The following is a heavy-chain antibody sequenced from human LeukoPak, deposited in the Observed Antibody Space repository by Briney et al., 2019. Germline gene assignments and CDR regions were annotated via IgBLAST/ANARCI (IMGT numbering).Heavy chain of an antibody. CDR3: ARGPSGYHNT. J-gene: IGHJ4*02. Sequence: GGSLRLSCAASGFTFSSYGMHWVRQAPGKGLEWVSSISGSNSDISYADSMKGRFTMSRDNAKNSLYLQMNSLRAEDTAVYYCARGPSGYHNTGGQGTLVTVSS. V-gene: IGHV3-21*01. CDR1: GFTFSSYG. CDR2: ISGSNSDI. D-gene: IGHD5-12*01.